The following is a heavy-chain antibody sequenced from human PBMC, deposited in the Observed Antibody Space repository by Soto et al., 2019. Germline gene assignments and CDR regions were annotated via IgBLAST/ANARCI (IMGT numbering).Heavy chain of an antibody. CDR1: GYTFTSYA. D-gene: IGHD3-3*01. CDR2: INAGNGNT. Sequence: QVQLVQSGAEVKKPGASVKVSCKASGYTFTSYAMHWVRQAPGQRLEWMGWINAGNGNTKYSQKFQGRVTITRDTSASTAYMELSSLRSEDTAVYYCAREPILLEWLSILGNPPVANYYYYGMDVWGQGTTVTVSS. CDR3: AREPILLEWLSILGNPPVANYYYYGMDV. J-gene: IGHJ6*02. V-gene: IGHV1-3*01.